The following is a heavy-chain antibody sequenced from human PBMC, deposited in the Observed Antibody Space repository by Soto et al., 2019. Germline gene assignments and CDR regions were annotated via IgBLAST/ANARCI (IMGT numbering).Heavy chain of an antibody. CDR1: GGSISSYY. V-gene: IGHV4-59*01. D-gene: IGHD3-10*01. CDR3: ARVWFGELLSGVAEQFDY. Sequence: SETLSLTCTVSGGSISSYYWSWIRQPPGKGLEWIGYIYYSGSTNYNPSLKSRVTISVDTSKNQFSLKLSSVTAADTAVYYCARVWFGELLSGVAEQFDYWAQGTLVTVSS. J-gene: IGHJ4*02. CDR2: IYYSGST.